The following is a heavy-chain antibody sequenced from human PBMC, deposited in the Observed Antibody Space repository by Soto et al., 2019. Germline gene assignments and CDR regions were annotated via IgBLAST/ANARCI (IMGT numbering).Heavy chain of an antibody. CDR3: ARYYDFWSGYYAFDI. J-gene: IGHJ3*02. CDR2: VYSGGST. V-gene: IGHV3-66*01. D-gene: IGHD3-3*01. CDR1: GFSVSSNY. Sequence: EVQLVESGGGLVQPGGSLRLSCSASGFSVSSNYMSWVRQAPGKGLQWVSLVYSGGSTNYADSVKDRFIISRDNSTNTLYLQMNSLRAEDTAVYYCARYYDFWSGYYAFDIWGQGTVVTVSS.